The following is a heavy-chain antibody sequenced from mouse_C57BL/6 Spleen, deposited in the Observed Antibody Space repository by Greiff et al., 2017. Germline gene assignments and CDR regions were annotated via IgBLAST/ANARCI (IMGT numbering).Heavy chain of an antibody. V-gene: IGHV5-16*01. CDR1: GFTFSDYY. Sequence: DVMLVESEGGLVQPGSSMKLSCTASGFTFSDYYMAWVRQVPEKGLEWVANINYDGSSTYYLDSLKSRFIISRDNAKNILYLQMRSLKSEDTATYYCARVGDYDYAMDYWGQGTSVTVSS. D-gene: IGHD1-1*02. CDR3: ARVGDYDYAMDY. CDR2: INYDGSST. J-gene: IGHJ4*01.